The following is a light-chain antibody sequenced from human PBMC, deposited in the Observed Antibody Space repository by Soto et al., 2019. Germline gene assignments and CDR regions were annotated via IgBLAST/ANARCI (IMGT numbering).Light chain of an antibody. V-gene: IGKV3-15*01. J-gene: IGKJ1*01. Sequence: ETVMTQSPATLSVSPGERATLSCRTSQSVNSNLAWYQQKLGQAPRVLIYGASTRATGVPARFSGSGSGTEFILTISSLQSEDFAVYYCLHYNTWPWTFGQGTKVDIK. CDR1: QSVNSN. CDR2: GAS. CDR3: LHYNTWPWT.